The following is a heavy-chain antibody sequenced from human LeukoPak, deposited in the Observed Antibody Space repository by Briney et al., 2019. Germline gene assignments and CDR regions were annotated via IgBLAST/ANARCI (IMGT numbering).Heavy chain of an antibody. V-gene: IGHV1-8*03. CDR1: VGTFSSYA. CDR3: ARVSYGFCDY. J-gene: IGHJ4*02. Sequence: EASVKVACKASVGTFSSYAIGWVRQATGQGLEWMGWMNPNSGNTGYAQKFQGRVTITRNTSISTAYMELSSLRSEDTAVYYCARVSYGFCDYWGQGTLVTVSS. D-gene: IGHD5-18*01. CDR2: MNPNSGNT.